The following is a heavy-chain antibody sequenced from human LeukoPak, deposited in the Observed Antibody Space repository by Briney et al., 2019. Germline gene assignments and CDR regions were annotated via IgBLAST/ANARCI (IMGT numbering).Heavy chain of an antibody. CDR3: ARGILLRYFDWLLYSDYFDY. D-gene: IGHD3-9*01. CDR2: IYTSGST. Sequence: ASETLSLTCTVSGGSISSYYWSWIRQPAGKGLEWIGRIYTSGSTNYNPSLKSRVTISVDTSKNQFSLKLSSVTAADTAVYYCARGILLRYFDWLLYSDYFDYWGQGTLVTVSS. CDR1: GGSISSYY. V-gene: IGHV4-4*07. J-gene: IGHJ4*02.